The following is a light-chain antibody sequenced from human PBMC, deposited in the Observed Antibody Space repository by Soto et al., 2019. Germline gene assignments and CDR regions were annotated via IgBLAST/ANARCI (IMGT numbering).Light chain of an antibody. CDR1: KNDIGVYDF. CDR2: EVV. J-gene: IGLJ1*01. CDR3: KSYAGSNTYV. V-gene: IGLV2-8*01. Sequence: SGLTHRPSASGSPGQSVTISCTGTKNDIGVYDFVSWYQHHPGKAPRLIIYEVVQRPSGVPDRFSGSKSGNTASLTVSGLQAADEADYFCKSYAGSNTYVFGSGTKLTV.